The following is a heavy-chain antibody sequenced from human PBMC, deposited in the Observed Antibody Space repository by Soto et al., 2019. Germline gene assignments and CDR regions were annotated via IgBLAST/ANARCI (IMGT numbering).Heavy chain of an antibody. V-gene: IGHV4-31*03. CDR1: GGSISSGGYY. Sequence: SETLSLTCTVSGGSISSGGYYWSWIRQHPGKGLEWIRYIYYSGSTYYNPSLKSRVTISVDTSKNQFSLKLSSVTAADTAVYYCARAAYKYYDFWSGPSHAFDIWGQGTMVTVSS. CDR3: ARAAYKYYDFWSGPSHAFDI. D-gene: IGHD3-3*01. J-gene: IGHJ3*02. CDR2: IYYSGST.